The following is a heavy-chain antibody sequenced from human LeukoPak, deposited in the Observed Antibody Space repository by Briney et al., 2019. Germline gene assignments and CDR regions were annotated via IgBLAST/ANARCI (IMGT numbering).Heavy chain of an antibody. CDR2: ISSSSSYI. Sequence: KAGGSLRLSCAASGFTFSSYSMNWVRQAPGKGLEWVSSISSSSSYIYYADSVKGRFTISRDNAKNSLFLQMNSLRAEDTAVYYCAREGGPAVGYAENFQYWGQGTLVTVSS. D-gene: IGHD6-13*01. CDR3: AREGGPAVGYAENFQY. V-gene: IGHV3-21*06. J-gene: IGHJ1*01. CDR1: GFTFSSYS.